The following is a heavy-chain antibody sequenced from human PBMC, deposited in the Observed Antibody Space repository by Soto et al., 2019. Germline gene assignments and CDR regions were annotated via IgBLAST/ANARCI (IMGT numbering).Heavy chain of an antibody. V-gene: IGHV3-9*01. Sequence: EMQLAESGGGLVQPGRSLRLSCAASGFIFDDYAIHWVRQSPGKGLEWVSGISWNSGRVGYAASVKGRFTISRDNAKNSLFPQMNSLRGEDTAFYHCVKDAFSGLSSAEFNGDYWGQGTLVTVSS. CDR3: VKDAFSGLSSAEFNGDY. CDR1: GFIFDDYA. J-gene: IGHJ4*02. CDR2: ISWNSGRV. D-gene: IGHD3-3*02.